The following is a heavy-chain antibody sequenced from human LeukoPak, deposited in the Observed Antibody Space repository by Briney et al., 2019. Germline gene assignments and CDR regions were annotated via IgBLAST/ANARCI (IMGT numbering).Heavy chain of an antibody. V-gene: IGHV1-46*01. CDR1: GYTFTSYY. D-gene: IGHD6-19*01. CDR2: FNPSGGST. CDR3: ARDNRGYSSGWENRVLDV. Sequence: ASVKVSCKASGYTFTSYYMHWVRQAPGQGLEGMGIFNPSGGSTSYAQKFQERVTMTRETSTSTVYMELSSLRSEDTAVYYCARDNRGYSSGWENRVLDVWGQGTTVTVSS. J-gene: IGHJ6*02.